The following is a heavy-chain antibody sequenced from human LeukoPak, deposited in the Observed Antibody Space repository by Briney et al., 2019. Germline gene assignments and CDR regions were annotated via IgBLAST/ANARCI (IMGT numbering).Heavy chain of an antibody. CDR2: IYISRGT. V-gene: IGHV4-4*07. D-gene: IGHD5-18*01. J-gene: IGHJ6*03. CDR3: ARTTEGGYTYDYFYYYYMDV. CDR1: GVSIKGYY. Sequence: PSETLSLTCTVSGVSIKGYYWSWIRQPAGKGLEWIGRIYISRGTNYNPSLKSRVTISVDTSKNQFSLKLSSVTAADTAVYYCARTTEGGYTYDYFYYYYMDVWGKGTTVTISS.